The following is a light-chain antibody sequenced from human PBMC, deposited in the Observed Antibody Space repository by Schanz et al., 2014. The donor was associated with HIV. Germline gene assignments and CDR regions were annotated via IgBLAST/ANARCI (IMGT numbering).Light chain of an antibody. CDR1: QSILSSSNNKNY. V-gene: IGKV4-1*01. CDR2: WAS. J-gene: IGKJ4*01. CDR3: QQFYSLPLT. Sequence: DIVMTQSPDSLAVSLGERATVNCKSSQSILSSSNNKNYLAWFQQKPGQSPKLVISWASTRESGVPDRFSGSGSGTDFTLAISSLQADDVAVYYCQQFYSLPLTFGGGTKLEIK.